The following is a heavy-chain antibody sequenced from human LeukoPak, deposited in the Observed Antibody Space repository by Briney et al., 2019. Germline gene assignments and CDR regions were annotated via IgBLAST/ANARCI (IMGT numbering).Heavy chain of an antibody. V-gene: IGHV7-4-1*02. CDR3: ASIGSLFDY. Sequence: APVKVSCKASGYTFAKYAMNWVRQAPGQGLEFMGWINTGTGNPTYAQDFTGRFVFSLDTSVNTAYLQITSLKAEDTAVYYCASIGSLFDYWGQGTLVTVSS. CDR1: GYTFAKYA. D-gene: IGHD1-26*01. CDR2: INTGTGNP. J-gene: IGHJ4*02.